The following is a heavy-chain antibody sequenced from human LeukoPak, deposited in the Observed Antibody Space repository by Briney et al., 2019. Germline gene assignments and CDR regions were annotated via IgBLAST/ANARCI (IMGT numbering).Heavy chain of an antibody. CDR1: GFIFSSYS. J-gene: IGHJ5*02. Sequence: GGSLRLSCAASGFIFSSYSMSWVRQAPGKGLEWVSAIGGSGGNTYYADSVKGRFTISRDNSKNTVYLQMNSLRAEDTAVYYCARDLGKNWFDPWGQGTLVTVSS. V-gene: IGHV3-23*01. CDR3: ARDLGKNWFDP. CDR2: IGGSGGNT. D-gene: IGHD1-26*01.